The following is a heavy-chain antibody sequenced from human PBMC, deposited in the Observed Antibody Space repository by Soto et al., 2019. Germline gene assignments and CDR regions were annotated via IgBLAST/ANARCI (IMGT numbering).Heavy chain of an antibody. Sequence: GGSLRLSCAASGFTVSSNYMSWVRQAPGKGLEWVSVIYSGGSTYYADSVKGRFTISRHNSKNTLYLQMNSLRAEDTVVYYCARGPSRGSSSWYAFDIWGQGTMVTVSS. V-gene: IGHV3-53*04. CDR1: GFTVSSNY. CDR2: IYSGGST. CDR3: ARGPSRGSSSWYAFDI. D-gene: IGHD6-13*01. J-gene: IGHJ3*02.